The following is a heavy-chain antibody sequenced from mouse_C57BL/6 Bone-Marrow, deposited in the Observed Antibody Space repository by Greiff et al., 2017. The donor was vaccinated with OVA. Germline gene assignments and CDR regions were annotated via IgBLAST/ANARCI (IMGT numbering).Heavy chain of an antibody. CDR3: AKKSYYGSRSYWYFDV. CDR1: GFSLTSYG. V-gene: IGHV2-5*01. Sequence: VQVVESGPGLVQPSQSLSITCTVSGFSLTSYGVHWVRQSPGKGLEWLGVIWRGGSTDYNAAFMSRLSITKDNSKSQVFFKMNSLQADDTAIYYCAKKSYYGSRSYWYFDVWGTGTTVTVSS. J-gene: IGHJ1*03. CDR2: IWRGGST. D-gene: IGHD1-1*01.